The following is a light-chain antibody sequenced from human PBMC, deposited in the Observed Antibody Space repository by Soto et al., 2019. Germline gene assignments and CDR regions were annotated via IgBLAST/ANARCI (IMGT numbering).Light chain of an antibody. Sequence: QSVLTQPASVSGSPGQSITISCTGTSSDVGGYNYVSLYQQHPGKAPKLMIYDVSNRPSGVSNRFSGSKSGNTASLTISGLQAEDEADYYCSSYTSSSTLVVFGGGTQLTVL. J-gene: IGLJ2*01. CDR1: SSDVGGYNY. CDR2: DVS. CDR3: SSYTSSSTLVV. V-gene: IGLV2-14*01.